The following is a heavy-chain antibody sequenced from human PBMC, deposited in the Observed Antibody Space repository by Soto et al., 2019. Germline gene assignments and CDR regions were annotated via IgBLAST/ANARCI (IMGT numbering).Heavy chain of an antibody. CDR1: GFTFSSYG. V-gene: IGHV3-33*01. Sequence: PGGSLRLSCAASGFTFSSYGMHWVRQAPGKGLEWVAVIWYDGSNKYYADSVKGRFTISRDNSKNTLYLQMNSLRAEDTAVYYCARDGPGSAVAGTGGLDVWGQGTMVTVSS. J-gene: IGHJ6*02. D-gene: IGHD6-19*01. CDR3: ARDGPGSAVAGTGGLDV. CDR2: IWYDGSNK.